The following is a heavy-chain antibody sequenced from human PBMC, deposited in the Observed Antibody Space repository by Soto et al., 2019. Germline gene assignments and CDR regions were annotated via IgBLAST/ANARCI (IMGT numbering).Heavy chain of an antibody. J-gene: IGHJ5*02. CDR2: IYYSGST. Sequence: PSETLSLTCTVSGGSISSGGYYWSWIRQHPGKGLEWIGYIYYSGSTFHNPSLKSRVTISVGTSKNQFSLKLSSVTAADTAVYYCARDLPPNWVDPWGQGTLVTVSS. CDR3: ARDLPPNWVDP. V-gene: IGHV4-31*03. CDR1: GGSISSGGYY.